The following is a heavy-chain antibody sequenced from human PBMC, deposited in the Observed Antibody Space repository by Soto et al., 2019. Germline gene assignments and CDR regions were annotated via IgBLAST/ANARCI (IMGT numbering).Heavy chain of an antibody. CDR1: GFTFRSYE. J-gene: IGHJ4*02. CDR2: INDRGTSI. Sequence: EVQLVEPGGGLVQPGGSLRLSCAASGFTFRSYEMNWVRQAPGKGLEWISYINDRGTSIYYADSVKGRFTISRDNAKNSLYLQMNSLRAEDTAVYYCARGKFYYDYWGQGTLVTVSS. V-gene: IGHV3-48*03. CDR3: ARGKFYYDY.